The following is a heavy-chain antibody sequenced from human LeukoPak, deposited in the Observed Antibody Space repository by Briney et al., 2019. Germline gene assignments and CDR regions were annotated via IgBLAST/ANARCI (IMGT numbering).Heavy chain of an antibody. J-gene: IGHJ3*02. CDR3: ARRNDFGI. V-gene: IGHV4-59*08. Sequence: SETLSLTCTVSGGSISGDHWNWIRQPPRNGLEWIRYIYYTGSTNYNPSLKSRVTILIDTSKNQFSLKLTSVTAADTAVYYCARRNDFGIWGQGTMVNVSS. CDR1: GGSISGDH. CDR2: IYYTGST.